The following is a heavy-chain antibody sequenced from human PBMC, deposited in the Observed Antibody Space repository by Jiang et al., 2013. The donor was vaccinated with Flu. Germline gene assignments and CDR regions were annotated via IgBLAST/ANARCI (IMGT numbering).Heavy chain of an antibody. V-gene: IGHV3-11*01. CDR1: GFTFSDYY. CDR3: ARARTSGSARICTLADY. J-gene: IGHJ1*01. D-gene: IGHD2-8*01. CDR2: ISTTGSII. Sequence: VQLVESGGGLVKPGGSLRLSCVASGFTFSDYYMTWIRQAPGKGLEWVSHISTTGSIIYFADSVKGRFSISRDNAKNSLYLQMNSLGADDTAVYYCARARTSGSARICTLADYWGQGTLVTVSS.